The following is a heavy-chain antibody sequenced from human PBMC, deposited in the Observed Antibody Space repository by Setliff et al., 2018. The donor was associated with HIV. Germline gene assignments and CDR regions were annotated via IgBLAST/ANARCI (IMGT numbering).Heavy chain of an antibody. V-gene: IGHV4-59*08. CDR3: GRLSDTAMASFDS. J-gene: IGHJ4*02. CDR2: IYKSGST. CDR1: GGSISTSH. Sequence: SETLSLTCSVSGGSISTSHWSWIRQPPGKGLEWIGYIYKSGSTNYNASLKSRVTISADTSKNQFSLKLRSVTAADTAVYYCGRLSDTAMASFDSWGQGILVTVSS. D-gene: IGHD5-18*01.